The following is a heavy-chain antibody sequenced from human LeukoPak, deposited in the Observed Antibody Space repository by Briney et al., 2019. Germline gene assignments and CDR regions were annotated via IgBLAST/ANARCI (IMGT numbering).Heavy chain of an antibody. V-gene: IGHV3-30*02. CDR3: AKGTGFWSADLY. D-gene: IGHD3-3*01. Sequence: PGGSLRLSCAASGFTFSSYGMHWVRQAPGKGLEGVAFIRYEGSNKYYADSVKGRFTISRDNSKDTLYLQMNSLRAEDTAVYYCAKGTGFWSADLYWGQGTLVTVSS. J-gene: IGHJ4*02. CDR1: GFTFSSYG. CDR2: IRYEGSNK.